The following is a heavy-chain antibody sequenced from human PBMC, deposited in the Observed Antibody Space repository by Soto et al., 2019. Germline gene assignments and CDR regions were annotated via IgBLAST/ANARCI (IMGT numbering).Heavy chain of an antibody. CDR3: ARAGMVVPAAPSRFDP. Sequence: ASVKVSCKASGYTFTGYYMHWVRQAPGQGLEWVGWINPNSGGTNYAQKFQGRVTMTRDTSISTAYMELSRLRSDDTAVYYCARAGMVVPAAPSRFDPWGQGTLVTVSP. J-gene: IGHJ5*02. V-gene: IGHV1-2*02. CDR2: INPNSGGT. CDR1: GYTFTGYY. D-gene: IGHD2-2*01.